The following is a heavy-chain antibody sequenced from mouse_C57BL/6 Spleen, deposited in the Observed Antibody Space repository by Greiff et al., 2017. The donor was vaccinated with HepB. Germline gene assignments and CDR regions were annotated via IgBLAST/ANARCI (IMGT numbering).Heavy chain of an antibody. CDR3: ARHEDSSGYAMDY. J-gene: IGHJ4*01. CDR2: ISSGGSYT. V-gene: IGHV5-6*02. D-gene: IGHD3-2*02. CDR1: GFTFSSYG. Sequence: EVKFVESGGDLVKPGGSLKLSCAASGFTFSSYGMSWVRQTPDKRLEWVATISSGGSYTYYPDSVKGRFTISRDNAKNTLYLQMSSLKSEDTAMYYCARHEDSSGYAMDYWGQGTSVTVSS.